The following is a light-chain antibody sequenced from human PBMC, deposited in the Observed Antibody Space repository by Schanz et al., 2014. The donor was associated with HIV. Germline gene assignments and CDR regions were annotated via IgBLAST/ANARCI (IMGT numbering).Light chain of an antibody. J-gene: IGKJ5*01. V-gene: IGKV1-17*02. CDR3: LQHNTYPFT. CDR2: AAS. Sequence: DIQMTQSPSSLSASVGDRVTLTCRASQDIGNDLGWYQQKPGKAPKRLIYAASSLQSGVPSRFIGSGSGTEFTLTISNLQPEDFATYFCLQHNTYPFTFGQGTRLETK. CDR1: QDIGND.